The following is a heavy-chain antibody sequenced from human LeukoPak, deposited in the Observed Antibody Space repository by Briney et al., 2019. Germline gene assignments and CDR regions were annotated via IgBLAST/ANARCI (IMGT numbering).Heavy chain of an antibody. Sequence: SETLSLTCTVSGGSVSSGSYYWSWIRQPPGKGLEWIGYIYYSASTNYNPSLKSRVTISVDTSKNQFSLKLSSVTAADTAVCFCARGSRGYSYGWGQGTLVTVSS. CDR2: IYYSAST. D-gene: IGHD5-18*01. CDR1: GGSVSSGSYY. J-gene: IGHJ4*02. V-gene: IGHV4-61*01. CDR3: ARGSRGYSYG.